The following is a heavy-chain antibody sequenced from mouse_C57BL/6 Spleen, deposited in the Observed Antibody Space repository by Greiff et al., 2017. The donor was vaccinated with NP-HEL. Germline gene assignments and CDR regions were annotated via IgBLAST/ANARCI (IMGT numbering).Heavy chain of an antibody. D-gene: IGHD2-13*01. J-gene: IGHJ2*01. CDR2: IDPSDSYT. CDR3: ARFLGGEDY. V-gene: IGHV1-50*01. Sequence: QVHVKQPGAELVKPGASVKLSCKASGYTFTSYWMQWVKQRPGQGLEWIGEIDPSDSYTNYNQKFKGKATLTVDTSSSTAYMQLSSLTSEDSAVYYCARFLGGEDYWGQGTTLTVSS. CDR1: GYTFTSYW.